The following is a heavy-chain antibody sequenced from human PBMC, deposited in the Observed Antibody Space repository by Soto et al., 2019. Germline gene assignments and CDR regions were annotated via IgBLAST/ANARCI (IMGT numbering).Heavy chain of an antibody. V-gene: IGHV1-2*02. CDR2: VNPISGDT. D-gene: IGHD3-10*01. J-gene: IGHJ5*02. CDR3: AREEGFRITMDRGRWFDP. Sequence: QIQLVQSGAEVKKPGASVKVSCRASGYTFTGYYLHWVRQAPGQGLEWMGWVNPISGDTNYAQKFQDRVIMTRDMSITTGHMELSRLRSDDTAVYYCAREEGFRITMDRGRWFDPWGQGTLVTVSS. CDR1: GYTFTGYY.